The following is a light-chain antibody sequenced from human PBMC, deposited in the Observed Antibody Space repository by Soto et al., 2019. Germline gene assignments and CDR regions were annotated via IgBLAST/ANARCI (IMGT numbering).Light chain of an antibody. J-gene: IGKJ2*01. Sequence: DIQMTQSPSSLSASVGDRVTITCQASQDISNYLNWYQQKPGKAPKLLIYDAANLETGVPSRFSGSGSGTDFTFTISSLQPEDIETYYCQQYDNLLPMYTFGQGTKLAIK. CDR2: DAA. CDR1: QDISNY. CDR3: QQYDNLLPMYT. V-gene: IGKV1-33*01.